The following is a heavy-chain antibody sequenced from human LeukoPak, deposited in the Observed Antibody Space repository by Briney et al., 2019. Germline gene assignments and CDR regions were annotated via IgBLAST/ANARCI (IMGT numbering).Heavy chain of an antibody. J-gene: IGHJ4*02. V-gene: IGHV3-21*05. CDR2: ISSSSSYI. D-gene: IGHD1-1*01. Sequence: PGGSLRLSCPASGFIFSNYNMIWVRQAPGKGLEWVSYISSSSSYINYADSVKGRFTISRDNAKNSLYLQMNSLRAEDTAVYYCARFSCAGSALIDHWGQGTLVTVSS. CDR3: ARFSCAGSALIDH. CDR1: GFIFSNYN.